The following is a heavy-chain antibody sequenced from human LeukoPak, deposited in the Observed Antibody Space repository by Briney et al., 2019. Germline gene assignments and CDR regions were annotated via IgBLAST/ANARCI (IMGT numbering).Heavy chain of an antibody. CDR1: GFTVRSSY. D-gene: IGHD2-21*02. J-gene: IGHJ1*01. CDR2: INPDGRDT. CDR3: TSWGDTTAEYFQR. Sequence: GGSLRLSCAASGFTVRSSYMNWVRQAPGKGLEWVAHINPDGRDTYYVDSVKGRFTISRDNAQNSMYLQMNSLRVEDTAVYYCTSWGDTTAEYFQRWGQGTLVTVSS. V-gene: IGHV3-7*01.